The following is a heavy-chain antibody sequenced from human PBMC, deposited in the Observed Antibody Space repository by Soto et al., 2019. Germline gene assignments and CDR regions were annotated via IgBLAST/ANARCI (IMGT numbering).Heavy chain of an antibody. CDR3: ARYVVVVVAATRDYYYYGMDV. CDR2: IIPIFGTA. CDR1: GGTFSSYA. V-gene: IGHV1-69*13. J-gene: IGHJ6*02. Sequence: SVKVSCKASGGTFSSYAISWVRQAPGQGLEWMGGIIPIFGTANYAQKFQGRVTITADESTSTAYMELSSLRSEDTAVYYCARYVVVVVAATRDYYYYGMDVWGQGTTVTVSS. D-gene: IGHD2-15*01.